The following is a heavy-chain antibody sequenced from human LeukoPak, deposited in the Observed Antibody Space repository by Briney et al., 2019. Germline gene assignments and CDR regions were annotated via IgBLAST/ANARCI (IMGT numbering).Heavy chain of an antibody. CDR2: IIPIFGTA. V-gene: IGHV1-69*05. D-gene: IGHD3-22*01. J-gene: IGHJ3*02. CDR3: AREYYDSGHDAFDI. CDR1: GGTFSSYA. Sequence: ASVKVSCKASGGTFSSYAISWVRQAPGQGLEWMGRIIPIFGTANYAQKFQGRVTITTDESTSTAYMELSSLRSEDTAVYYCAREYYDSGHDAFDIWGQGTMVTVSS.